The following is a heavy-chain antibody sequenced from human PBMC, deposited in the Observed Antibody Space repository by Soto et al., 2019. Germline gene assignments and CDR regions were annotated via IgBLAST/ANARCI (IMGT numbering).Heavy chain of an antibody. V-gene: IGHV3-30*04. CDR1: GFTFSSYA. CDR2: ISYDGSNK. Sequence: GGSLRLSCAASGFTFSSYAMHWVRQAPGKGLEWVAVISYDGSNKYYADSVKGRFTISRDNSKNTLYLKMNSLGADDTAEYCCAREGLIETITWGGAFDIWGQGTMVTVSS. CDR3: AREGLIETITWGGAFDI. J-gene: IGHJ3*02. D-gene: IGHD7-27*01.